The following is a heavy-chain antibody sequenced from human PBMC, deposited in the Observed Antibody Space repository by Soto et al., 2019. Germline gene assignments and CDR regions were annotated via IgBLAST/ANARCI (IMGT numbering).Heavy chain of an antibody. CDR2: MSGTAGNT. J-gene: IGHJ4*02. CDR1: GFTFSNYA. Sequence: EVQLLESGGGSVQPGGSLRLSCAASGFTFSNYAMTWVRQAPGKGLEWVSTMSGTAGNTYYADSVKDRFTISRDNSKNTLYLQINSLRAEDTAVYYCAKKYYFGSGSYVFYFDYWGQGTLVTVSS. D-gene: IGHD3-10*01. CDR3: AKKYYFGSGSYVFYFDY. V-gene: IGHV3-23*01.